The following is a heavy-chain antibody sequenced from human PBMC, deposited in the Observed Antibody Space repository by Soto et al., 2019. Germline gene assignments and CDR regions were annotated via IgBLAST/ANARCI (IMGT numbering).Heavy chain of an antibody. D-gene: IGHD6-19*01. Sequence: EVQLLESGGGLVQPGGSLRLSCAASGFTFSSYAMSWVRQAPGKGLEWVSAISGSGGSTYYADSVKGRFTISRDNSKNTLYLQMNSLRAEDTAEYYCAKDGEQWLVRGYFDYWGQGTLVTVSS. J-gene: IGHJ4*02. CDR3: AKDGEQWLVRGYFDY. V-gene: IGHV3-23*01. CDR1: GFTFSSYA. CDR2: ISGSGGST.